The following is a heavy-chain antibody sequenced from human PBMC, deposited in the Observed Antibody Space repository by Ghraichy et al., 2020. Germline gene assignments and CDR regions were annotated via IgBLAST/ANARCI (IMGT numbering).Heavy chain of an antibody. CDR1: GFTFTNYW. Sequence: LSLTCAASGFTFTNYWMHWVRQAPGKGLVWFSRISGDGSTTASADSVKGRFTISRDNANNMMYLQMNNLRAEDTAVYYCARGGLHSSFDYWGQGTLVTVSS. CDR2: ISGDGSTT. J-gene: IGHJ4*02. CDR3: ARGGLHSSFDY. D-gene: IGHD4-11*01. V-gene: IGHV3-74*01.